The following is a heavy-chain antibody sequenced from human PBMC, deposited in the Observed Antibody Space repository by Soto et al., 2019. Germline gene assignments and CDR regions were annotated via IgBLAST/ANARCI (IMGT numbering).Heavy chain of an antibody. CDR2: IYYSGST. CDR1: GGSISSGGYY. CDR3: ARDSSGSPTWDGMDV. V-gene: IGHV4-31*03. J-gene: IGHJ6*02. Sequence: QVQLQESGPGLVKPSQTLSLTCTVSGGSISSGGYYWSWIRQHPGKGLEWIGYIYYSGSTYYNPSLKSRGTISVDTSKNQFALKLSSVTAADTAVYYCARDSSGSPTWDGMDVWGQGTTVTVSS. D-gene: IGHD1-26*01.